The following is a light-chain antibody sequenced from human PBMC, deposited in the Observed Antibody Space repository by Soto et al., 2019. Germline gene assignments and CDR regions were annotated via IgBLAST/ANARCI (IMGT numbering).Light chain of an antibody. CDR2: EVS. CDR1: SSDVGGYNY. Sequence: QSVLTQPASVSGSPGQSITISCTGTSSDVGGYNYVSWYQQHPGKAPKLMIFEVSNRPSGVSNRFSGSKSGNTASLTISGLQAEDEADYYCTSRAGSITYVVGTGTKVIVL. J-gene: IGLJ1*01. V-gene: IGLV2-14*01. CDR3: TSRAGSITYV.